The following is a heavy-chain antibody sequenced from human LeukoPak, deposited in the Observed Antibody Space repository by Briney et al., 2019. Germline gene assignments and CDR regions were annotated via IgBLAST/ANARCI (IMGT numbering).Heavy chain of an antibody. D-gene: IGHD6-19*01. CDR2: ISYDGSNK. V-gene: IGHV3-30*18. CDR1: GFTFSSYG. CDR3: AKVRAGHYFDY. Sequence: GGSLRLSCAASGFTFSSYGMHWVRQAPGKGLEWVAVISYDGSNKYYADSVKGRFTISRDNSKNTLYLQMNSLRAEDTAVYYCAKVRAGHYFDYWGQGTLVTVSS. J-gene: IGHJ4*02.